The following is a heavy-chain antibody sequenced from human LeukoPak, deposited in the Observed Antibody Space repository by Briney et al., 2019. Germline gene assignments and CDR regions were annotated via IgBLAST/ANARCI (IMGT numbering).Heavy chain of an antibody. CDR3: ATRIAAAGTGNFDY. J-gene: IGHJ4*02. D-gene: IGHD6-13*01. Sequence: SETLSLTCTVSGGSISSYYWSWIRQPPGKGLEWIGEIYHSGSTNYNPSLKSRVTISVDKSKNQFSLKLSSVTTADTAVYYCATRIAAAGTGNFDYWGQGTLVTVSS. CDR1: GGSISSYY. CDR2: IYHSGST. V-gene: IGHV4-59*12.